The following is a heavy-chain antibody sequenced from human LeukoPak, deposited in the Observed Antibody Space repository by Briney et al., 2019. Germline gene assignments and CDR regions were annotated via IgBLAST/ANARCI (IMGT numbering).Heavy chain of an antibody. CDR3: ARSNYYDSDAAFHY. Sequence: PSGTLSLTCTVSGGSVSSGCYYWSWIRQPPGKGQEWIRNNYYSGNTNYNPSLKSRVTISIDMSKKQFSPKLSSVTATNTAVYYCARSNYYDSDAAFHYWGQGTLVTVSS. CDR2: NYYSGNT. J-gene: IGHJ4*02. D-gene: IGHD3-22*01. V-gene: IGHV4-61*01. CDR1: GGSVSSGCYY.